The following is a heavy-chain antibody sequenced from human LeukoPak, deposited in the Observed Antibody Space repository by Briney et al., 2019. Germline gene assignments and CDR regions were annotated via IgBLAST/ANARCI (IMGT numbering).Heavy chain of an antibody. CDR1: GGTFRSFA. D-gene: IGHD5-18*01. J-gene: IGHJ6*02. CDR3: ARDQGLTAPPPYGLDV. Sequence: ASVKVSCKASGGTFRSFAISWVRQAPGQGLEWMGGIIPIFRTANYAQKFQGSVTITADTSTSTVYMELSSLRSEETAVYYCARDQGLTAPPPYGLDVWGQGTTVIVSS. CDR2: IIPIFRTA. V-gene: IGHV1-69*06.